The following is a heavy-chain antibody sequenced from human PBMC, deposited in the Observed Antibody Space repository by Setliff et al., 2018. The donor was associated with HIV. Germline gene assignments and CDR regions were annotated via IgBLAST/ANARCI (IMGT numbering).Heavy chain of an antibody. Sequence: LSLTCTISGGSFGDYHWSWIRQPAGRGLEWIGRIFRSGTTDYKFSLKSRVTISIDTSRNQFSLRLTSVTAEDTAVYYCARDRHYSGLGSYGPWGPGTLVT. CDR3: ARDRHYSGLGSYGP. J-gene: IGHJ5*02. CDR2: IFRSGTT. V-gene: IGHV4-4*07. CDR1: GGSFGDYH. D-gene: IGHD3-10*01.